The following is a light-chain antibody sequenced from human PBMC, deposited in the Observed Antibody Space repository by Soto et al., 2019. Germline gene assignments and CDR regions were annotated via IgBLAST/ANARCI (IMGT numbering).Light chain of an antibody. V-gene: IGKV3-11*01. CDR2: AAS. CDR3: QQRSNWPT. J-gene: IGKJ5*01. Sequence: EIVLTQSPATLSLSPGERATISCRASQSVSNYLAWYQQKPGQAPKLLIYAASNMATGIPARFSGSGSGTDFILTSSSLAPEDFAVYYWQQRSNWPTFGQGTQLEIK. CDR1: QSVSNY.